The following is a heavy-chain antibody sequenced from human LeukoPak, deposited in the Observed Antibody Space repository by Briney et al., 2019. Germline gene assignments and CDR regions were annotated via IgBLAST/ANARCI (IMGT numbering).Heavy chain of an antibody. CDR1: GLTVSSNY. J-gene: IGHJ4*02. CDR3: AREGLTIDY. Sequence: GGSLRLSCAASGLTVSSNYMSWVRQAPGKGLEWVSVIYSGGNTYYADSVKGRFTISRDNAKNTLHLQMNSLKVEDTAVYYCAREGLTIDYWGQGALVTVSS. V-gene: IGHV3-53*01. CDR2: IYSGGNT.